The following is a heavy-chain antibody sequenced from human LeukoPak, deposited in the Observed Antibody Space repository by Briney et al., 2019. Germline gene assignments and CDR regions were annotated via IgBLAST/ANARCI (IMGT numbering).Heavy chain of an antibody. V-gene: IGHV4-59*01. CDR2: IYYSGST. CDR3: ASNWAAAGLYYFDY. Sequence: PSETLSLTCTVSGGSISSYYWSWIRQPPGKGLEWIGYIYYSGSTNYNPSLKSRVTISVDTSKNQFSLKLSSVTAADTAVYYCASNWAAAGLYYFDYWGQGTLVTVSS. D-gene: IGHD6-13*01. CDR1: GGSISSYY. J-gene: IGHJ4*02.